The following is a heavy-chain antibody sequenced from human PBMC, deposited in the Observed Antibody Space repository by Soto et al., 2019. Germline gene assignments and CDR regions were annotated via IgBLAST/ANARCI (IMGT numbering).Heavy chain of an antibody. J-gene: IGHJ3*02. Sequence: GGSLRLSCAASRFTFSSYGMHWVRQAPGKGLEWVAVIWYDGSNKYYADSVKGRFTISRDNSKNTLYLQMNSLRAEDTAVYYCARDSITMLSAFDIWGQGTMVTVSS. V-gene: IGHV3-33*01. CDR3: ARDSITMLSAFDI. D-gene: IGHD3-10*01. CDR1: RFTFSSYG. CDR2: IWYDGSNK.